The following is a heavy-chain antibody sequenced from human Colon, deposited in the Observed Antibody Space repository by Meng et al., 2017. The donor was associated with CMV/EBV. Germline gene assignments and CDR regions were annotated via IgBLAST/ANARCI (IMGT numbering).Heavy chain of an antibody. CDR3: ARACGTYCYRADN. J-gene: IGHJ6*02. Sequence: GESLKISCAASGFTFSNYGVHWVRQAPGKGLEWLTIISHDGYDKNYADSVRGRLTISRDNSKNTAYLQVDSLRLEDTGVYFCARACGTYCYRADNWGQGATVTVSS. V-gene: IGHV3-30-3*01. CDR1: GFTFSNYG. D-gene: IGHD2-21*01. CDR2: ISHDGYDK.